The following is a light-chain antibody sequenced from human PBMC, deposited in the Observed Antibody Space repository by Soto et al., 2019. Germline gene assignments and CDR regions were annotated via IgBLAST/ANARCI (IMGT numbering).Light chain of an antibody. CDR2: RNS. V-gene: IGLV1-40*01. CDR1: TSTIGAGYD. CDR3: QSYDSSLSGYVV. J-gene: IGLJ2*01. Sequence: QSVLTQPPSVSGAPGQRVTISCSGSTSTIGAGYDVHWYQQLPGTAPKLLIFRNSNRPSGVPDRFSGSKSGTSASLAITGLRAEDEADYYCQSYDSSLSGYVVFGGGTKVTVL.